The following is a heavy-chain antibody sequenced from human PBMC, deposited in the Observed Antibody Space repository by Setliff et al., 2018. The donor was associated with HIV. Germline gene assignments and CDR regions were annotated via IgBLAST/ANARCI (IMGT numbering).Heavy chain of an antibody. D-gene: IGHD3-9*01. CDR3: ARDPASPDYYARFDY. J-gene: IGHJ4*02. V-gene: IGHV3-21*01. CDR1: GFSFSNYN. CDR2: ISRDSRYI. Sequence: GGSLRLSCAVSGFSFSNYNMNWVRQAPGKGLEWISSISRDSRYIYYADPVKGRFTISRDNAKNSLYLQMNSLRAEDTAVYYCARDPASPDYYARFDYWGQGALVTVSS.